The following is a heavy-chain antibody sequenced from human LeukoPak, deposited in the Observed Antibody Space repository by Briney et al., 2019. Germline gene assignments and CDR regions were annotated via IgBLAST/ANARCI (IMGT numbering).Heavy chain of an antibody. D-gene: IGHD6-13*01. CDR1: GYIFTEYW. CDR2: IFPNDSDT. CDR3: ATQPFRGMVGYSSSLPFY. V-gene: IGHV5-51*01. Sequence: GESLKISCKGSGYIFTEYWIGWVRQMPGKGLEWMGIIFPNDSDTRYSPSFQGQVTISADKSITTAYLQWSSLKASDTAMYYCATQPFRGMVGYSSSLPFYWGQGTLVTVSS. J-gene: IGHJ4*02.